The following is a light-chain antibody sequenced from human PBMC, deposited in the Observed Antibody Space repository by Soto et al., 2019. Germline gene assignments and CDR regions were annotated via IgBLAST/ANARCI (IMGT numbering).Light chain of an antibody. CDR1: SSDVGDYNY. J-gene: IGLJ3*02. Sequence: QSALTQPRSVSGSPGQSVTISCTGTSSDVGDYNYVSWYQQHPGKVPKVMIYEVSNRPSGVSDRFSGSKSGNTASLTISGLQAEDEADYYCSSYTSSNTWVFGGGTKLTVL. V-gene: IGLV2-11*01. CDR3: SSYTSSNTWV. CDR2: EVS.